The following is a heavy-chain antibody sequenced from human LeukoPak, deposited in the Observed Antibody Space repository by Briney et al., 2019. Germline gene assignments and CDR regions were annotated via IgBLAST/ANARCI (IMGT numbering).Heavy chain of an antibody. CDR2: IYNSGST. CDR3: AAEEIVIVPTATNSNFGT. V-gene: IGHV4-30-4*08. Sequence: PSETLSLTCSVSGDSLSNVDFYWTWIRQPPGKGLEWIGYIYNSGSTHFNPSLKSRATISDDTSRNQFSLRLSSVTAADTAGYYCAAEEIVIVPTATNSNFGTWGQGFLVTVSS. CDR1: GDSLSNVDFY. J-gene: IGHJ4*02. D-gene: IGHD2-2*01.